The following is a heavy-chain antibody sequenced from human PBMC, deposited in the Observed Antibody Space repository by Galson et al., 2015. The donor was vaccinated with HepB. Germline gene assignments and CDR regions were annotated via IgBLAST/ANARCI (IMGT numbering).Heavy chain of an antibody. CDR1: GYSFATHW. CDR2: IYPGDSDT. D-gene: IGHD2-15*01. V-gene: IGHV5-51*01. CDR3: VRHAIRVRSGGNGFDY. J-gene: IGHJ4*02. Sequence: QSGAEVKKPGESPTISCKGSGYSFATHWIGWVRQMPGKGLEWMGIIYPGDSDTKYSPSFQGQVTISVDKFISAAYLQWSSLKASDTAMYYCVRHAIRVRSGGNGFDYWGQGTLVTVSS.